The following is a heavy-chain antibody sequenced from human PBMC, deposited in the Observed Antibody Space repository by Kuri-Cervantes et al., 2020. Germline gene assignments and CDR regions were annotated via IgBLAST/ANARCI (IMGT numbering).Heavy chain of an antibody. CDR1: GFTFSDYY. J-gene: IGHJ5*02. CDR2: ISSSGSTI. CDR3: ARGAVAGTINWFDP. D-gene: IGHD6-19*01. V-gene: IGHV3-11*01. Sequence: GGSLRLSCAASGFTFSDYYMSWIRQAPGKGLEWVSYISSSGSTIYYADSVKGRFTISRDNAKNSLYLQMNSLRAEDTAVYYCARGAVAGTINWFDPWGQGTLVTVSS.